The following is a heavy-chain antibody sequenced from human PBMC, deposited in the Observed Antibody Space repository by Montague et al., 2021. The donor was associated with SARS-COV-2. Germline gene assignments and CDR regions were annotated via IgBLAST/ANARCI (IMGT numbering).Heavy chain of an antibody. V-gene: IGHV4-31*03. J-gene: IGHJ6*02. D-gene: IGHD5-12*01. Sequence: TLSLTCTVSGGSISSGGYYWSWIRQHPGKGLEWIGYIYYSGSTYYNPSLKSRVTISVDTSKNQFSPKLSSVTAADTAVYYCARVEFDGGYDSVPLDVWGQGTTVTVSS. CDR1: GGSISSGGYY. CDR2: IYYSGST. CDR3: ARVEFDGGYDSVPLDV.